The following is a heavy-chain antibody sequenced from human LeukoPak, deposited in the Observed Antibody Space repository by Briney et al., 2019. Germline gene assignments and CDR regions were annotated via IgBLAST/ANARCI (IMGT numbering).Heavy chain of an antibody. CDR3: ASEYYYDSSGYTSYYFDY. V-gene: IGHV1-69*05. CDR1: GGTFSSYA. J-gene: IGHJ4*02. CDR2: IIPIFGTA. D-gene: IGHD3-22*01. Sequence: SVKVSCKASGGTFSSYAISWVRQAPGQGLEWMGGIIPIFGTANYAQKFQGRVTITTDESTSTAYMELSSLRSEDTAVYYCASEYYYDSSGYTSYYFDYWGQGTRVTVSS.